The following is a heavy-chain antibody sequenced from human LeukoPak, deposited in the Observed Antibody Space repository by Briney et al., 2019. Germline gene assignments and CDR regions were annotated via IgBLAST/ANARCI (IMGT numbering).Heavy chain of an antibody. V-gene: IGHV1-69*01. Sequence: ASVKVSCKASGGTFSSYAISWVRQAPGQGLEWMGGIIPIFGTANYAQKFQGRVTITADESTSTAYMELSSLRSEDTAVYYCARGGWFGEFNLNYYYYYMDVWGKGTTVTISS. D-gene: IGHD3-10*01. CDR2: IIPIFGTA. J-gene: IGHJ6*03. CDR1: GGTFSSYA. CDR3: ARGGWFGEFNLNYYYYYMDV.